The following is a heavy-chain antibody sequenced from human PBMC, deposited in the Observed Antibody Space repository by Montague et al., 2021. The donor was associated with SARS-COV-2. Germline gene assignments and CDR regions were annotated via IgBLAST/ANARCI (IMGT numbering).Heavy chain of an antibody. V-gene: IGHV4-59*01. J-gene: IGHJ3*02. Sequence: SETLSLTCTVSGGSISSYYWSWIRQPPGKGLEWIGDINHSGSTXXXPSXRGRVTISVDTSKNQFSLKLSSVTVADTAVYYCARGSGWMGNAFDIWGQGTMVTVSS. CDR2: INHSGST. D-gene: IGHD6-19*01. CDR1: GGSISSYY. CDR3: ARGSGWMGNAFDI.